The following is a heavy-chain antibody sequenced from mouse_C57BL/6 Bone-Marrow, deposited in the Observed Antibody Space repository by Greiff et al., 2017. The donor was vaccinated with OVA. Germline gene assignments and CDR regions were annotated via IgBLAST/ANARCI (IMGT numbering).Heavy chain of an antibody. D-gene: IGHD1-1*01. CDR1: GFSLTSYG. CDR3: ARHKDYYGSRDYAMYY. Sequence: VKLVESGPGLVAPSQSLSITCTVSGFSLTSYGVHWVRQPPGKGLEWLVVIWSGGSTTYNSALISRLSISKDDSKSQVSLKMNSLRTDDTAMYYCARHKDYYGSRDYAMYYWGQGTSVTVSS. CDR2: IWSGGST. V-gene: IGHV2-6*02. J-gene: IGHJ4*01.